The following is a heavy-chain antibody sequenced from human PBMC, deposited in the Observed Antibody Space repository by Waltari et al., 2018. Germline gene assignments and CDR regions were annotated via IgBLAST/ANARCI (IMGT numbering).Heavy chain of an antibody. CDR3: ARDPLYYFDS. V-gene: IGHV3-53*01. J-gene: IGHJ4*02. CDR1: AFTVSSSC. CDR2: GYSGGTT. Sequence: EVQLVESGGGLVQPGGSLRLSCAASAFTVSSSCMHWVRQAPGKGLEGVSLGYSGGTTYYAGSVEGRFTISRDISTNTVYLQMNSLTAEDTAVYYCARDPLYYFDSWGQGALVTVSS.